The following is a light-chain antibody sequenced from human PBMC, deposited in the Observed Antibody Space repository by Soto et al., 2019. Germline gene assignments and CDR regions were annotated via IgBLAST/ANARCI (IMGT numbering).Light chain of an antibody. Sequence: QSALTQPPSASGSPGQSVTISCTGTSSDVGGYNYVSWFQQHPGKVPKLMIYEVSKRPSGVPGRFSGSKSGNTASLTVSGLQAEDEADYYCNSYAGSNNGVFGGGTKLTVL. V-gene: IGLV2-8*01. CDR2: EVS. J-gene: IGLJ3*02. CDR3: NSYAGSNNGV. CDR1: SSDVGGYNY.